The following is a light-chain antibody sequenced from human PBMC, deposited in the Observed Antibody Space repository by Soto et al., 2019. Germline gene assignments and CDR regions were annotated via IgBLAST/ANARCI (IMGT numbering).Light chain of an antibody. Sequence: EIVMTQSPANLSVSPGERATLSCRASQSVSSNLAWYQQKPGQGPRPLIYGPSTRATSIPARFSGSGSGTEFTLTINSLQSEDFAVYYCQQYNKWPPYTFGQGTKLEI. CDR2: GPS. CDR1: QSVSSN. J-gene: IGKJ2*01. CDR3: QQYNKWPPYT. V-gene: IGKV3-15*01.